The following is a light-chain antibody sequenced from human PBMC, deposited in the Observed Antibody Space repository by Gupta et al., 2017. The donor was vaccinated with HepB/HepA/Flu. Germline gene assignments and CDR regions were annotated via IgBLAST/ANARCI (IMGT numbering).Light chain of an antibody. V-gene: IGLV1-44*01. CDR1: SSNIGSNI. J-gene: IGLJ2*01. Sequence: QSVLTQPPSASGAPGKKGTISSSGRSSNIGSNIVNWYQQIPGTAPKLQIYRNNPRPSGVPDRFSGSKSGTSASLAISGLQSEDEAIYYCESWDDDLDGFAVFGGGTKVTVL. CDR2: RNN. CDR3: ESWDDDLDGFAV.